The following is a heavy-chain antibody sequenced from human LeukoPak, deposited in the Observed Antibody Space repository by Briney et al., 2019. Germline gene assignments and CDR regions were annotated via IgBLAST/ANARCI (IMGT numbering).Heavy chain of an antibody. V-gene: IGHV1-2*02. CDR3: ARDFMVRGVTTPDY. Sequence: APVKVSCKASGGTFSSYAISWVRQAPGQGLEWMGWMNPNSGGTNYVQKFQGRVTMTRDMSISTAYMDLSRLRSDDTAIYYCARDFMVRGVTTPDYWGQGTLVTVSS. CDR2: MNPNSGGT. D-gene: IGHD3-10*01. J-gene: IGHJ4*02. CDR1: GGTFSSYA.